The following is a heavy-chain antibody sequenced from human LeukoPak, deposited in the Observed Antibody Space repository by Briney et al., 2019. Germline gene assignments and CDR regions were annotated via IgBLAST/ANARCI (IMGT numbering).Heavy chain of an antibody. CDR3: AKDIGYCSGGSCYHFDY. Sequence: PGGSLRLSCAASGFTFDDYAMHWVRQAPGKGLEWVSGISWNRGSIDYADSVKGRFTISRDNAKNSLYLQMNSLRAEGTALYYCAKDIGYCSGGSCYHFDYWGQGTLVSVSP. V-gene: IGHV3-9*01. J-gene: IGHJ4*02. CDR1: GFTFDDYA. CDR2: ISWNRGSI. D-gene: IGHD2-15*01.